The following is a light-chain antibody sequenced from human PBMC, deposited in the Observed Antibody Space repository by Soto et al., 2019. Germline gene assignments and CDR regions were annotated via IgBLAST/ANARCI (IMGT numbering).Light chain of an antibody. J-gene: IGKJ1*01. CDR2: AAS. CDR3: QQYNYYRT. Sequence: GDRVTITCRASQSISSWLAWYQQKPGKAPKLLIYAASSLQSGVPSRFSGSGSGTEFTLTISSLQPDDFATYYCQQYNYYRTFGQGTKVDIK. V-gene: IGKV1-5*01. CDR1: QSISSW.